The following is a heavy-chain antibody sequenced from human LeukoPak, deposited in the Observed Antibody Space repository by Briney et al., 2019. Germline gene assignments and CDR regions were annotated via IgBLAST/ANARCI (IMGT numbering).Heavy chain of an antibody. V-gene: IGHV4-39*01. D-gene: IGHD2-2*02. CDR2: IYYSGST. J-gene: IGHJ4*02. Sequence: SETLSLTCTVSGGSISSSSYYWGWIRQPPGKGLEWIGSIYYSGSTYYNPSLKSRVTISVDTSKNQFSLKLSSVTAADTAVYYCARQGWLYDAPLGYFDYWGQGTLVTVSS. CDR3: ARQGWLYDAPLGYFDY. CDR1: GGSISSSSYY.